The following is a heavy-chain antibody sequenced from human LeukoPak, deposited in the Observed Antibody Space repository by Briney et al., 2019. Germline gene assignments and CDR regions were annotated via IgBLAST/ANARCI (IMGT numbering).Heavy chain of an antibody. J-gene: IGHJ4*02. CDR3: ARGRGFDY. V-gene: IGHV4-30-2*01. Sequence: SETLSLTCAVSGGSISSGGYSWSWLRQPPGKGLEWIGYIYHSGSTYYNPSLKSRVTISVDRSKNQFSLKLSSVTAADTAVYYCARGRGFDYWGQGTLVTVSS. D-gene: IGHD3-16*01. CDR2: IYHSGST. CDR1: GGSISSGGYS.